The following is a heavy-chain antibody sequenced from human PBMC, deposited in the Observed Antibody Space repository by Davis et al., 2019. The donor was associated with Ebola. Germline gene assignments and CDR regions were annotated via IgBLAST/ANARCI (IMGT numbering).Heavy chain of an antibody. CDR3: AISSGDSGYDGPSDY. D-gene: IGHD5-12*01. CDR2: IYYSGST. Sequence: PSETLSLTCTVSGGSVSSGSYYWSWIRQPPGKGLEWIGYIYYSGSTNYNPSLKSRVTISVDTSKNQFSLKLSSVTAADTAVYYCAISSGDSGYDGPSDYWGQGTLVTVSS. V-gene: IGHV4-61*01. CDR1: GGSVSSGSYY. J-gene: IGHJ4*02.